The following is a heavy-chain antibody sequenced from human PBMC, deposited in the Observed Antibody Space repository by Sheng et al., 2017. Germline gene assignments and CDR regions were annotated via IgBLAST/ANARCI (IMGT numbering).Heavy chain of an antibody. D-gene: IGHD3-10*01. Sequence: QVQLVQSGAEVKKPGSSVKVSCKASGGTFSSYAISWVRQAPGQGLEWMGGIIPIFGTANYAQKFQGRVTITADESTSTAYMELSSLRSEDTAVYYCARVHNSPYYYGSGKMNWFDPWGQGTLVTVSS. V-gene: IGHV1-69*13. CDR2: IIPIFGTA. CDR3: ARVHNSPYYYGSGKMNWFDP. J-gene: IGHJ5*02. CDR1: GGTFSSYA.